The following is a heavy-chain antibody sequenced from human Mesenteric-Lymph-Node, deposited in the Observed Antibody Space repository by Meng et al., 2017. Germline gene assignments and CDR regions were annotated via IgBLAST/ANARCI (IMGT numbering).Heavy chain of an antibody. J-gene: IGHJ4*02. Sequence: GGSLRLSCAASGFTLSDYWMTWVRQVPGGGLEWVANIKQDGSQKHYAASVRGRFTISRDNAKNSLYLQMKSLRAEDTAVYYCVRGIRTPDYWGPGTLVTVSS. V-gene: IGHV3-7*03. D-gene: IGHD2-21*01. CDR2: IKQDGSQK. CDR1: GFTLSDYW. CDR3: VRGIRTPDY.